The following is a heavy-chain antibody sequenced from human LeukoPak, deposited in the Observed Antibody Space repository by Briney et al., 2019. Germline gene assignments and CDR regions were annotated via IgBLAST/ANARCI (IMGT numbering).Heavy chain of an antibody. CDR2: INHSGST. Sequence: SETLSLTCAVYGGSFSGYYWSWIRQPPGKGLEWIGEINHSGSTNYNPSLKSRVTISVDTSKNQFSLKLSSVTAADTAMYYCARVTRRRTTGEMFGRYFDFWAQGTLVTASS. CDR3: ARVTRRRTTGEMFGRYFDF. V-gene: IGHV4-34*01. J-gene: IGHJ4*02. D-gene: IGHD3-10*01. CDR1: GGSFSGYY.